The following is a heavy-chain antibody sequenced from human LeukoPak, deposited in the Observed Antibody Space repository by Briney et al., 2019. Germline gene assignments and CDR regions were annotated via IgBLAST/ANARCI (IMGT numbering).Heavy chain of an antibody. D-gene: IGHD4-23*01. V-gene: IGHV3-74*01. J-gene: IGHJ4*02. Sequence: GGSLRLSCAASGFTFSNFWMHWVRQAPGKGLVWVSRINSDRSSTSYADSVKGRFTISRDNAKNTLYLQMNSLRAEDTAVYYCARHLYGGKLADYWGQGTLVTVSS. CDR1: GFTFSNFW. CDR3: ARHLYGGKLADY. CDR2: INSDRSST.